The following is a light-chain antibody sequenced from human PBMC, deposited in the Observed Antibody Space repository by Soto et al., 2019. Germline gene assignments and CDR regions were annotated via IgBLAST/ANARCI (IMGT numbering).Light chain of an antibody. CDR2: GAS. CDR1: QSVRNN. J-gene: IGKJ5*01. CDR3: HQYNNWPRT. V-gene: IGKV3-15*01. Sequence: ERMMTQSPATLSLSPGERATLSCRASQSVRNNLAWYQQKPGQAPSLLIYGASTRATGIPARFSGSGSGTEFTLTISSLQSEDFAVYFCHQYNNWPRTFGQGTRLEIK.